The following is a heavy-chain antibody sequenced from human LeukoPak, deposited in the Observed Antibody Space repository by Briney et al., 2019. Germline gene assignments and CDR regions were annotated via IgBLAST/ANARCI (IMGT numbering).Heavy chain of an antibody. CDR2: ISGSGGRT. V-gene: IGHV3-23*01. Sequence: GGSLRLSCAASGSTFRSYAMSWVRQAPGKGLEWVSGISGSGGRTYSADSVQGRFTISRDNSKSTLNLQMNSLRAEDTAVYYCAERDAAGLDYWGQGTLVTVSS. CDR3: AERDAAGLDY. J-gene: IGHJ4*02. CDR1: GSTFRSYA. D-gene: IGHD6-13*01.